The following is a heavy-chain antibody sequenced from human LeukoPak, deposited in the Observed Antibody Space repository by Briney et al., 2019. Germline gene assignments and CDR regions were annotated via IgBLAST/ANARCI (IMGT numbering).Heavy chain of an antibody. CDR2: INHSGST. CDR1: GGSFRGYY. Sequence: SETLSLTCAVYGGSFRGYYWSWIRQTPGKGLEWIGEINHSGSTSYNPSLKSRVTMSIDTSKKQFSLKLRSVTAADSGVYYCASTYYFDYWGQGTLVTVSS. CDR3: ASTYYFDY. J-gene: IGHJ4*02. V-gene: IGHV4-34*01.